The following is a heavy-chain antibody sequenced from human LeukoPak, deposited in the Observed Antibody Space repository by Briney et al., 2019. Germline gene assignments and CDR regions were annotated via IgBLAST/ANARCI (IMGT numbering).Heavy chain of an antibody. Sequence: PSDTLSLTCTVSGGSISNYYWSWIPQPPGQGLEWIGYIYYSGSTNYNPSLKSRVTISVDTSENQFSLKLSSVTAADTAVYYCARDHSSGWYNYFDYWGQGILVTVSS. CDR3: ARDHSSGWYNYFDY. V-gene: IGHV4-59*01. D-gene: IGHD6-19*01. CDR2: IYYSGST. J-gene: IGHJ4*02. CDR1: GGSISNYY.